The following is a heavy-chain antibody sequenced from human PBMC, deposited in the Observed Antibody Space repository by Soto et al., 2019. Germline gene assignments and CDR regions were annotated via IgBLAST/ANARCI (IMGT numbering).Heavy chain of an antibody. CDR3: AKEGWHDFWSGDAWSDYYYYMDV. Sequence: GGSLRLSCAASGFTFSSYGMHWVRQAPGKGLEWVAVISYDGSNKYYADSVKGRFTISRDNSKNTLYLQMNSLRAEDTAVYYCAKEGWHDFWSGDAWSDYYYYMDVWGKGTTVTVSS. D-gene: IGHD3-3*01. J-gene: IGHJ6*03. CDR1: GFTFSSYG. CDR2: ISYDGSNK. V-gene: IGHV3-30*18.